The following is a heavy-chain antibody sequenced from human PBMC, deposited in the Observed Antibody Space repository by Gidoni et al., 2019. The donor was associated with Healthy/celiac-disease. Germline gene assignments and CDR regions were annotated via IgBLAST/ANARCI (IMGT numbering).Heavy chain of an antibody. V-gene: IGHV3-23*01. D-gene: IGHD3-22*01. CDR1: GFTFSSYA. Sequence: EVQLLESGGGLVQPGGSLRLSCAASGFTFSSYAMSWVRQAPGKGLEWVSAISGSGGSTCYADSVKGRFTISRDNSKNTLYLQMNSLRAEDTAVYYCAKFLWGSSGSLDYWGQGTLVTVSS. CDR3: AKFLWGSSGSLDY. CDR2: ISGSGGST. J-gene: IGHJ4*02.